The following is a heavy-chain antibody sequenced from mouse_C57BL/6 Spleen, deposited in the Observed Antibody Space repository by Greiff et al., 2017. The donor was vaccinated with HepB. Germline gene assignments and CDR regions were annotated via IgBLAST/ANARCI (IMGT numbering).Heavy chain of an antibody. Sequence: VQLQQSGPVLVKPGASVKMSCKASGYTFTDYYMNWVKQSHGKSLEWIGVINPYNGGTSYNQKFKGKATLTVDKSSSTDYMELNSLTSEDSAVYYCARWIYYDYDVGAWFAYWGQGTLVTVSA. V-gene: IGHV1-19*01. J-gene: IGHJ3*01. CDR3: ARWIYYDYDVGAWFAY. CDR2: INPYNGGT. D-gene: IGHD2-4*01. CDR1: GYTFTDYY.